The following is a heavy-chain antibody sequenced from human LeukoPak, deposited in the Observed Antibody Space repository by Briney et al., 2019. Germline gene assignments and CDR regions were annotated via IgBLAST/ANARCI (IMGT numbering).Heavy chain of an antibody. Sequence: PSQPLSLTCTVSGGSISSGSYYWSWIRQPAGKGLEWIGRIYTSGSTNYNPSLKSRVTISVDTSKNQFSLKLSSVTAADTAVYYCARDSKGGYRSLGYRGQGTLVTVSS. D-gene: IGHD5-18*01. CDR3: ARDSKGGYRSLGY. CDR1: GGSISSGSYY. J-gene: IGHJ4*02. V-gene: IGHV4-61*02. CDR2: IYTSGST.